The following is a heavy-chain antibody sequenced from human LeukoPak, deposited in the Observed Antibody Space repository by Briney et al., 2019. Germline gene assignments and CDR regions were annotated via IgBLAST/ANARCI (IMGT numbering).Heavy chain of an antibody. CDR1: GFTFDDYA. CDR2: ISWNSGSI. CDR3: AKDRASGGGYYFDY. V-gene: IGHV3-9*01. J-gene: IGHJ4*02. Sequence: GGSLRLSCAASGFTFDDYAMHWVRQAPGKGLEWVSGISWNSGSIGYADSVKGRFTISRDNAKNSLYLQMNSLRAEDTALYYCAKDRASGGGYYFDYWGQGTLVTVSP. D-gene: IGHD2-15*01.